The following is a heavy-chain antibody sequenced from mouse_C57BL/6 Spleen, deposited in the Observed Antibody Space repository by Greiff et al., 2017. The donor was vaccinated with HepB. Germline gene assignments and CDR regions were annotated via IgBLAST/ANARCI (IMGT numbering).Heavy chain of an antibody. J-gene: IGHJ2*01. Sequence: QVQLQQSGAELVKAGASVKMSCKASGYTFTSYWMHWVKQRLGQGLEWFAETNPTNGRTYYAEKFKSKATLTVDKSSSTAYMLLSGPTFEDSAVYYCARIKKIVATYFDYWGQGTTLTGSS. CDR3: ARIKKIVATYFDY. D-gene: IGHD1-1*01. CDR1: GYTFTSYW. V-gene: IGHV1S81*02. CDR2: TNPTNGRT.